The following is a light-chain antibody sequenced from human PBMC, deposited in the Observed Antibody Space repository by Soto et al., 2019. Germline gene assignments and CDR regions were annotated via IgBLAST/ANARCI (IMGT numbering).Light chain of an antibody. V-gene: IGLV2-14*03. CDR1: SSDVGGFNS. Sequence: QSALTQPASVSGSPGQSITISCTGTSSDVGGFNSVSWYQLRPGTAPKLILYDVVDRPSGASYRFSGSKSGNTASLTISGLQAADEADDFCSSYTSTMTNVFGSGTKVTVL. J-gene: IGLJ1*01. CDR3: SSYTSTMTNV. CDR2: DVV.